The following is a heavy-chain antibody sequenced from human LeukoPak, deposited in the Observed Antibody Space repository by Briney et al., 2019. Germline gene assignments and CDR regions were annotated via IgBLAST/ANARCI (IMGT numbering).Heavy chain of an antibody. D-gene: IGHD2-15*01. J-gene: IGHJ6*02. Sequence: ASVKVSCKASGYTFTSYDTNWVRQATGQGLEWMGWMNPNSGNTGYAQKFQGRVTMTRSTSISTAYMELSSLRSEDTAVYYCAYCSGGTCLYGMDVWGQGTTVTVSS. CDR1: GYTFTSYD. V-gene: IGHV1-8*01. CDR2: MNPNSGNT. CDR3: AYCSGGTCLYGMDV.